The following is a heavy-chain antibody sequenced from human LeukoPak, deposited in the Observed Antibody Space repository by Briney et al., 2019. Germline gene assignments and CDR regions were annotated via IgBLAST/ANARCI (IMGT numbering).Heavy chain of an antibody. D-gene: IGHD3-10*01. CDR3: ARGYGEFNPDY. V-gene: IGHV1-3*01. CDR2: INAGNGNT. CDR1: GYTFTSYV. Sequence: GASVKVSCKASGYTFTSYVLHWVRQAPGQRLEWTGWINAGNGNTKYSQKFQGRVTITRDTSASTAYMELSSLRSEDTAVYYCARGYGEFNPDYWGQGTLVTVSS. J-gene: IGHJ4*02.